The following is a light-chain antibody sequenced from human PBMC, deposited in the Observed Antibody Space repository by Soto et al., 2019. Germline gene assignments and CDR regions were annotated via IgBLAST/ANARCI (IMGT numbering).Light chain of an antibody. CDR1: QYVSSN. CDR3: QQYNNWPPLT. Sequence: EIVLTQSPATLPVSPGERATLSCRASQYVSSNLAWYQQKPGQAPRLLIYGASTRATGIPARFSGSGSGTEFTLTISSLQSEDFAVYYCQQYNNWPPLTFGGGTKVEIK. CDR2: GAS. V-gene: IGKV3-15*01. J-gene: IGKJ4*01.